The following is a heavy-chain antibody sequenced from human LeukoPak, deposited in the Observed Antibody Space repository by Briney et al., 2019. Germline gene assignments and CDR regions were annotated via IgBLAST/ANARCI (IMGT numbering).Heavy chain of an antibody. Sequence: GASVKVSCKVSGYTLTELPMHWVRQAPGKGLEWMGGFDPEDGETIYAQKFQGRVTMTEDTSTDTAYMELSSLRSEDTAVYYCARASIAARRGYGVFDIWGQGTMVTVSS. CDR3: ARASIAARRGYGVFDI. CDR1: GYTLTELP. CDR2: FDPEDGET. V-gene: IGHV1-24*01. J-gene: IGHJ3*02. D-gene: IGHD6-6*01.